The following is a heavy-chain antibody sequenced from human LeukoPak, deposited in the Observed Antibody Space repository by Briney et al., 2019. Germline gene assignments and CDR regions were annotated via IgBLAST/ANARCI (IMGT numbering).Heavy chain of an antibody. D-gene: IGHD3-10*01. CDR1: GFTFSSYS. Sequence: PGGSLRLSCAASGFTFSSYSMNWVGQAPGKGLEWISYISSSSGTIYYADSVKGRFTISRDNAKNSLYLQMNSLRDEDTAVYYCARYLWFGSSQRFDYWGQGTLVTVSS. V-gene: IGHV3-48*02. CDR2: ISSSSGTI. J-gene: IGHJ4*02. CDR3: ARYLWFGSSQRFDY.